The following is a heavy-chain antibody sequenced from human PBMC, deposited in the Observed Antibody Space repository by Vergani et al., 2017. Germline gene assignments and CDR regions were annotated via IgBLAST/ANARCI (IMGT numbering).Heavy chain of an antibody. CDR1: GYTFTSYA. V-gene: IGHV7-4-1*02. J-gene: IGHJ4*02. Sequence: QVQLVQSGSELKKPGASVKVSCKASGYTFTSYAMNWVRQAPGQGLEWMGWINPTTGNPTYARAFTGRFVFSLDTSISTAYLQISSLKAEDTAVYYCAREDYGDGTGNRYFDYWGQGTLVTVSS. CDR3: AREDYGDGTGNRYFDY. CDR2: INPTTGNP. D-gene: IGHD4-17*01.